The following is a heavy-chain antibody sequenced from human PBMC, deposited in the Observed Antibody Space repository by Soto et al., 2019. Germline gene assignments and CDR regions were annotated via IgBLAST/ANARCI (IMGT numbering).Heavy chain of an antibody. D-gene: IGHD2-21*02. CDR1: GGTFSSYA. V-gene: IGHV1-2*04. J-gene: IGHJ6*02. CDR3: ARCRCGGGDCYCYYGMDV. Sequence: EASVKVSCKASGGTFSSYAISWVRQAPGQGLEWMGWINPNSGGTNYAQKFQGWVTMTRDTSISTAYMELSRLRSDDTAVYYCARCRCGGGDCYCYYGMDVWGQGTTVNVSS. CDR2: INPNSGGT.